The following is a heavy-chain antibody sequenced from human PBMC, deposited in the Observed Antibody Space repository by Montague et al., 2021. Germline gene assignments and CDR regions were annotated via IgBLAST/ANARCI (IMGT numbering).Heavy chain of an antibody. CDR2: VYKRGDT. CDR1: GDSISSYEYY. J-gene: IGHJ3*02. D-gene: IGHD3-10*01. CDR3: ARDSPVVEPWVGEHKGAFDI. V-gene: IGHV4-4*07. Sequence: SETLSLTCSVSGDSISSYEYYWTWIRQPAGRGLEWIGRVYKRGDTNTNPSLRSRLTLSVDTSKNRFSLTLTSVTAADTAVYFCARDSPVVEPWVGEHKGAFDIWGQGTMVTVS.